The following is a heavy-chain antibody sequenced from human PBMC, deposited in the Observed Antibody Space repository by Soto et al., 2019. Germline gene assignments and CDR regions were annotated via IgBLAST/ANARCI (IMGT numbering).Heavy chain of an antibody. CDR1: GFTFSNYA. CDR3: AKTSGESYPESRAFDS. Sequence: GGSLRLSCAASGFTFSNYAMTWVRQAPGKGLEGVSIITNTGGDKLYAASVKGRFTISRDNSRNTLYLQMNSLRAEDAAIYYCAKTSGESYPESRAFDSWGQGTRVTVSS. D-gene: IGHD1-26*01. J-gene: IGHJ4*02. CDR2: ITNTGGDK. V-gene: IGHV3-23*01.